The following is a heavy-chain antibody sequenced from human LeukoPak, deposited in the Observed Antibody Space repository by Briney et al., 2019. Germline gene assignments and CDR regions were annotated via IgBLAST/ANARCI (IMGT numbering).Heavy chain of an antibody. CDR2: INPNTGGT. V-gene: IGHV1-2*02. D-gene: IGHD2-8*02. CDR1: GYIFTYYY. J-gene: IGHJ6*03. CDR3: ARGHAGGNYRYYYMDV. Sequence: ASVKVSFKASGYIFTYYYMHWVRQAPGQGLEWMGWINPNTGGTNYAQKFQGRVTMTRDTSISTAYMELSRLTSDDTAVYYCARGHAGGNYRYYYMDVWGKGTTVTVSS.